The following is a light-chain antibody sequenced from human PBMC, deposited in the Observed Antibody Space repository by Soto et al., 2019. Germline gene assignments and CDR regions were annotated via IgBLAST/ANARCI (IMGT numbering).Light chain of an antibody. CDR2: DVT. CDR3: SSYTSSSTYV. CDR1: SSDVGAYNL. J-gene: IGLJ1*01. Sequence: QSVLTQPASVSGSPGQSITISCTGTSSDVGAYNLVSWYQHHPGKAPKLMICDVTNRPSGVSNRFSGSKSGNTASLTISGLRSEDEADYYCSSYTSSSTYVFGTGTKVTVL. V-gene: IGLV2-14*01.